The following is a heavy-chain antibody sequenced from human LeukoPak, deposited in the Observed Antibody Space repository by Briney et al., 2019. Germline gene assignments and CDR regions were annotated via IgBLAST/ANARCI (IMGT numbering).Heavy chain of an antibody. Sequence: ASVKVSCKASGYTFTGYHMHWVRRAPGQGLEWMGRINPNSGDTNYAQKFQGRVTMTRDTPISTAYMELSRLRSDDTAVYYCARDYCSSTSCLFDYWGQGALVTVSS. J-gene: IGHJ4*02. CDR2: INPNSGDT. CDR3: ARDYCSSTSCLFDY. CDR1: GYTFTGYH. D-gene: IGHD2-2*01. V-gene: IGHV1-2*06.